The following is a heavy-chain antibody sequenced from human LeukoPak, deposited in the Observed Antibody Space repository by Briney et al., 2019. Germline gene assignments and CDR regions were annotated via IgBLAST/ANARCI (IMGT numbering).Heavy chain of an antibody. CDR3: VKDIWGCTSSSCFVD. D-gene: IGHD2-2*01. V-gene: IGHV3-7*05. Sequence: TGGSLRLSCAVSGFTHRSYWMSWVRQDPGKGLEWVANINRDGSEENYVASVKGRFTISRDNAKNLLYLQMNNLRAEETAVYYCVKDIWGCTSSSCFVDWGQGTLVSAS. CDR2: INRDGSEE. J-gene: IGHJ4*02. CDR1: GFTHRSYW.